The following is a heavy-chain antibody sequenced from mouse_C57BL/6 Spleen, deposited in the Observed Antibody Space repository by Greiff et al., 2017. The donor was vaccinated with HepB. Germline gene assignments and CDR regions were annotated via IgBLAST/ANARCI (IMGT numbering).Heavy chain of an antibody. CDR2: ISSGSSTI. J-gene: IGHJ2*01. V-gene: IGHV5-17*01. CDR3: ARGTTVVATPFDY. Sequence: EVHLVESGGGLVKPGGSLKLSCAASGFTFSDYGMHWVRQAPEKGLEWVAYISSGSSTIYYADTVKGRFTISRDNAKNTLFLQMTSLRSEDTAMYYCARGTTVVATPFDYWGQGTTLTVSS. D-gene: IGHD1-1*01. CDR1: GFTFSDYG.